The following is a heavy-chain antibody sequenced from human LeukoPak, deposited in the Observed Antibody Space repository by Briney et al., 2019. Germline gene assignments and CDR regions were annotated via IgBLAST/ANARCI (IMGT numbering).Heavy chain of an antibody. D-gene: IGHD4-17*01. J-gene: IGHJ6*02. CDR2: IIPIFGTA. Sequence: ASVKVSCKASGGTFSSYAISWARQAPGQGLEWMGGIIPIFGTANYAQKFQGRVTITADESTSTAYMELSSLRSEDTAVYYCASSPYGELSDYYYGMDVWGQGTTVTVSS. CDR3: ASSPYGELSDYYYGMDV. CDR1: GGTFSSYA. V-gene: IGHV1-69*13.